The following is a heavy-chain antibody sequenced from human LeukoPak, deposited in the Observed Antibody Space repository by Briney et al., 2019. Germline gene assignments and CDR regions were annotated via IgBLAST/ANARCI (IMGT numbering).Heavy chain of an antibody. CDR3: ARVKGIAVARPILNWFDP. D-gene: IGHD6-19*01. J-gene: IGHJ5*02. CDR1: GGTFSSYA. Sequence: ASVKVSCKASGGTFSSYAISWVRQAPGQGLEWMGWISAYNGNTNYAQKLQGRVTMTTDTSTSTAYMELRSLRSDDTAVYYCARVKGIAVARPILNWFDPWGQGTLVTVSS. V-gene: IGHV1-18*01. CDR2: ISAYNGNT.